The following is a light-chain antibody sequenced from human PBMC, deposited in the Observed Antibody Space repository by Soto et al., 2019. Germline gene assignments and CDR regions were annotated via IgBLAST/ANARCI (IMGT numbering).Light chain of an antibody. V-gene: IGKV1-39*01. CDR1: QSISSY. CDR3: QQSYSTLWT. J-gene: IGKJ1*01. Sequence: IQMTQTPSSLSASVGDRVTITCRASQSISSYLNWYQQKPGKAPKLLIYAASSLQSGVPSRFSGSGSGTDFTLTISSLQPEDFATYYCQQSYSTLWTFGQGTKVDSK. CDR2: AAS.